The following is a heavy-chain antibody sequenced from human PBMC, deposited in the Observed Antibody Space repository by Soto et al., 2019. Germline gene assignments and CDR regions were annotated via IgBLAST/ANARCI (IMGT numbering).Heavy chain of an antibody. CDR1: GGTFSSYA. CDR3: ARVRGSSFY. V-gene: IGHV1-69*12. Sequence: QVQLVQSGAEVKEPGSSVKVSCKASGGTFSSYAISWVRQAPGQGLEWMGGIIPIFGTAHYAQKFQGRVTXXADGSTSTAYMELRSLGPEDPAVDYCARVRGSSFYWGQGTLVTVSS. J-gene: IGHJ4*02. CDR2: IIPIFGTA. D-gene: IGHD1-26*01.